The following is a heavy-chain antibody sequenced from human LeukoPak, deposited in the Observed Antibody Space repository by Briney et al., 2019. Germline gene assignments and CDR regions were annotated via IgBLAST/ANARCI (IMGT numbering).Heavy chain of an antibody. J-gene: IGHJ6*03. CDR2: ISGSGGST. CDR1: GFTFSSYA. CDR3: ARAMTRGGYYMDV. V-gene: IGHV3-23*01. D-gene: IGHD3-10*01. Sequence: PGGSLRLSCAASGFTFSSYAMSWVRQAPGKGLEWVSAISGSGGSTYYADSVKGRFTISRDNSKNTLYLQMNSLRAEDTAVYYCARAMTRGGYYMDVWGKGTTVTVSS.